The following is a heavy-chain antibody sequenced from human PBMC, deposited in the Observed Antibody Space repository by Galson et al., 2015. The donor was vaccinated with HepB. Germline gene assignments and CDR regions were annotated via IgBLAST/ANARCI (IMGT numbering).Heavy chain of an antibody. CDR3: AKDPSYVPSSFDY. Sequence: SLRLSCAASGFTFSSYAMSWVRQAPGKGLEWVSGISGSGGTRYYADSVKGRFTISRDSSKNTLYLQMNSLSAEDTAIYYCAKDPSYVPSSFDYWGQGTLVTVSS. D-gene: IGHD3-16*01. CDR2: ISGSGGTR. J-gene: IGHJ4*02. CDR1: GFTFSSYA. V-gene: IGHV3-23*01.